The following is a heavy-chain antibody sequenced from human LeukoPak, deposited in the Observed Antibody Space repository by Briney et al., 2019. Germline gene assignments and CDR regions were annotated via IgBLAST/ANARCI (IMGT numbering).Heavy chain of an antibody. CDR2: ISAYNGNT. J-gene: IGHJ4*02. CDR3: ARDLADSSGYYPWYFDY. CDR1: GYTFSSYG. D-gene: IGHD3-22*01. V-gene: IGHV1-18*01. Sequence: ASVKVSCKASGYTFSSYGITWVRQAPGQGLEWMGWISAYNGNTHYAQKVQGRVTMTTDTSTSTAYMELRSLRSDDTAVYYCARDLADSSGYYPWYFDYWGQGTLVTVSS.